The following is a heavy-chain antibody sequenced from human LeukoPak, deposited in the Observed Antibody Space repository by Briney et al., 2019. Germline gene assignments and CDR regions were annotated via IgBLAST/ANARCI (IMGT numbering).Heavy chain of an antibody. J-gene: IGHJ4*02. CDR1: GFTFSSCG. Sequence: GRSLRLSCAASGFTFSSCGIHWVRQAPGKGLEWVAVIWYDGTNKYYAESVKGRFTISRDNSKNTVYLQMNSLRAEDTAVYYCAKDRGDGYKGFDYWGQGTLVTVSS. CDR3: AKDRGDGYKGFDY. D-gene: IGHD5-24*01. CDR2: IWYDGTNK. V-gene: IGHV3-33*06.